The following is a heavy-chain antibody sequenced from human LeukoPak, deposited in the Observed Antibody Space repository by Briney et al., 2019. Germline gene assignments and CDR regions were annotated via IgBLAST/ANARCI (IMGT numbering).Heavy chain of an antibody. CDR1: GFTFSSYA. CDR2: ISGSGGST. J-gene: IGHJ4*02. Sequence: GGSLGLSCAASGFTFSSYAMSWVRQAPGKGLEWVSAISGSGGSTYYADSVKGRFTISRDNSKNTLYLQMNSLRAEDTAVYYCAKDRPRYYDSSVYFDYWGQGTLVTVSS. V-gene: IGHV3-23*01. CDR3: AKDRPRYYDSSVYFDY. D-gene: IGHD3-22*01.